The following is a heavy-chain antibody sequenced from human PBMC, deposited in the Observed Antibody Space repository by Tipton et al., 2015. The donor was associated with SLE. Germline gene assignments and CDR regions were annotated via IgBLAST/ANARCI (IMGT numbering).Heavy chain of an antibody. CDR3: ARISCSGGSLCDVFDT. V-gene: IGHV3-74*01. Sequence: SLRLSCAASGFTFNNFEMKLVRQGPGKGLVWVSRLKTDDGYTSYADSVKGRFTISRDNAKNSLYLQMSILGAEDTAVYYCARISCSGGSLCDVFDTWGQGTMVTVSS. J-gene: IGHJ3*02. CDR2: LKTDDGYT. D-gene: IGHD2-15*01. CDR1: GFTFNNFE.